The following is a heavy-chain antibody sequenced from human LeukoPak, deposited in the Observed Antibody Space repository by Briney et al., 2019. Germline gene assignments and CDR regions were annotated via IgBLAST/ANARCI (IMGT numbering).Heavy chain of an antibody. CDR3: ARYYYDSSGYYYGNFDY. V-gene: IGHV1-46*01. D-gene: IGHD3-22*01. CDR1: GYTFTSYY. J-gene: IGHJ4*02. Sequence: GASVKVSCKASGYTFTSYYMHWVRQAPGQGLEWMGIINPSGGSTSYAQKFQGRVTMTRDTSTSTVYMELSSLRSEDTAVYYCARYYYDSSGYYYGNFDYWGQGTLVTVSS. CDR2: INPSGGST.